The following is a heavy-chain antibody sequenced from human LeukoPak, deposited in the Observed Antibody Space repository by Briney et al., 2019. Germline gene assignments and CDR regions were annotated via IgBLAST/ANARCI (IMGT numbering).Heavy chain of an antibody. D-gene: IGHD4-17*01. CDR1: GFTFSTYA. CDR3: AKDTTVYYYGMDV. CDR2: IAYDGSLT. Sequence: PGGSLRLSCVASGFTFSTYALHWVRQAPGKGLEWVTVIAYDGSLTFYADSVKGRFTISRDDSKNTLYLQMNSLRAEDTAVYYCAKDTTVYYYGMDVWGQGTTVTVSS. V-gene: IGHV3-30*04. J-gene: IGHJ6*02.